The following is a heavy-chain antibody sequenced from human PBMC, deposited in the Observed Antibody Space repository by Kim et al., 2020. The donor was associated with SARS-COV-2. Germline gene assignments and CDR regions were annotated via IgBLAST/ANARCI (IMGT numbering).Heavy chain of an antibody. D-gene: IGHD3-22*01. Sequence: GGSLRLSCAASGFTFSNYAMSWVRQAPGKGLEWVSAISDSGNSTYYADSVKGRFTISRDNSKNTLHLQMNSLRAEDTAVYYCAKSGTSSGYYYGFDYWGQETLVTVSS. CDR1: GFTFSNYA. V-gene: IGHV3-23*01. J-gene: IGHJ4*02. CDR3: AKSGTSSGYYYGFDY. CDR2: ISDSGNST.